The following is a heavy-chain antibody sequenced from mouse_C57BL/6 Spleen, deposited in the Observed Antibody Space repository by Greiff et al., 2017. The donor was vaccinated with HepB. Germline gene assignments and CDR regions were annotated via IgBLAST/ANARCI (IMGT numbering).Heavy chain of an antibody. CDR1: GYTFTSYW. V-gene: IGHV1-69*01. CDR2: IDPSDSYT. CDR3: ARMGTTVVATYAMDY. J-gene: IGHJ4*01. D-gene: IGHD1-1*01. Sequence: QVQLQQSGAELVMPGASVKLSCKASGYTFTSYWMHWVKQRPGQGLEWIGEIDPSDSYTNYNQKFKGKSTLTVDKSSSTAYMQLSSLTSEDSAVYYCARMGTTVVATYAMDYWGQGTSVTVSS.